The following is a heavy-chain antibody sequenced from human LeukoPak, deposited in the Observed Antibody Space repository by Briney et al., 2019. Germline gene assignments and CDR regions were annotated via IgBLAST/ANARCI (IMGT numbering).Heavy chain of an antibody. J-gene: IGHJ4*02. CDR2: IYYSGST. D-gene: IGHD3-10*01. CDR1: GGSISSGDYY. V-gene: IGHV4-30-4*01. CDR3: ARDRDRGEFDY. Sequence: SQTLSLTCTVSGGSISSGDYYWSWIRQPPAKGLEWIGYIYYSGSTYYNPSLKSRVTISVDTSKNQFSLKLSSVTAADTAVYYCARDRDRGEFDYWGQGTLVTVSS.